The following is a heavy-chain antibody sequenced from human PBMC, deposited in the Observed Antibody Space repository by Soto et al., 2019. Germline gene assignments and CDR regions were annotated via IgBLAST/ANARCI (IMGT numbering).Heavy chain of an antibody. Sequence: ASVKVSCKASGYTFTSYGISWVRQAPGQGLEWMGWISAYNGNTNYAQKLQGRVTMTTDTSTSTAYMELRSLRSDDTAVYYCARAGYCSGGSCYRKKWFDPWGQGTLVTVSS. D-gene: IGHD2-15*01. CDR1: GYTFTSYG. J-gene: IGHJ5*02. V-gene: IGHV1-18*01. CDR2: ISAYNGNT. CDR3: ARAGYCSGGSCYRKKWFDP.